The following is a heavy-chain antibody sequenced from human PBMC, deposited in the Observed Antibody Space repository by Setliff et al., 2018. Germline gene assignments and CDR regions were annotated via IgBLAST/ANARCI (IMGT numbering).Heavy chain of an antibody. CDR3: ARFGGSCSSSSCYASDL. CDR1: GYTFSTYG. D-gene: IGHD2-2*01. Sequence: ASVKVSCKASGYTFSTYGLHWVRQAPGQGPEWMGMIITNTGKTSYAQKFQGRVTMTTDTSTGTGYMELRSLRSGDTAVYFCARFGGSCSSSSCYASDLWGQGTMVTVSS. J-gene: IGHJ3*01. V-gene: IGHV1-18*01. CDR2: IITNTGKT.